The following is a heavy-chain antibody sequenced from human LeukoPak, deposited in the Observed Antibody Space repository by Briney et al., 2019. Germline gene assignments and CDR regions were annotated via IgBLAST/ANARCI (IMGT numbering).Heavy chain of an antibody. CDR1: GFTFGDYA. CDR3: TRGGPEGGDYDVY. CDR2: IRSKAYGGTT. J-gene: IGHJ4*02. Sequence: SGGSLRLSCTASGFTFGDYAMSWFRQAPGKGLEWVGFIRSKAYGGTTEYAASVKGRFTISRDDSKSIAYLQMNSPKTEDTAVYYCTRGGPEGGDYDVYWGQGTLVTVSS. V-gene: IGHV3-49*03. D-gene: IGHD3-16*01.